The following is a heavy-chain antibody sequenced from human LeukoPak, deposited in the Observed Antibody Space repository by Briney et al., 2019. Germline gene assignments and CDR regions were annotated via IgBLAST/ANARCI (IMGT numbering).Heavy chain of an antibody. CDR2: IIPIFGTA. V-gene: IGHV1-69*13. CDR3: ARESGITMLRGAHTP. J-gene: IGHJ5*02. D-gene: IGHD3-10*01. Sequence: SVKVSCKASGGTFSSYAISWVRQAPGQGLEWMGGIIPIFGTANYAQKFQGRVTITADESTSTAYMELSSLRSEDTAVYYCARESGITMLRGAHTPWGQGILVTVSS. CDR1: GGTFSSYA.